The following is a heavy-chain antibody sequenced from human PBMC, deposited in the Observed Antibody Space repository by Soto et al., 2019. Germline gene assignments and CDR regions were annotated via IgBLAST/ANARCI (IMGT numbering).Heavy chain of an antibody. J-gene: IGHJ1*01. D-gene: IGHD5-12*01. CDR1: GGSLSGYY. V-gene: IGHV4-34*01. CDR2: IKDGGYT. Sequence: QVQLQQWGAGLLKPSETLSLNCAVNGGSLSGYYWSWIRQPPGKGLEWIGEIKDGGYTNYSPSLKSRATRSSDTSNNQFSLRLNSVTAADTGVYYCARDQEGVVATHWDQGALVTVSS. CDR3: ARDQEGVVATH.